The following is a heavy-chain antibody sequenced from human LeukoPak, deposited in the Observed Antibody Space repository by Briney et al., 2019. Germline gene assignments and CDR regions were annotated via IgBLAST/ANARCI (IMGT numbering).Heavy chain of an antibody. D-gene: IGHD3-22*01. J-gene: IGHJ3*02. CDR2: INHSGST. CDR3: ARGPYYYDSSNAFDI. Sequence: KTSETLSLTCAVYGGSFSGYYWSWIRQPPGKGLEWIGEINHSGSTNYNPSLKSRVTISVDTSKNQFSLKLSSVTAADTAVYYCARGPYYYDSSNAFDIWGQGTMVTVSS. V-gene: IGHV4-34*01. CDR1: GGSFSGYY.